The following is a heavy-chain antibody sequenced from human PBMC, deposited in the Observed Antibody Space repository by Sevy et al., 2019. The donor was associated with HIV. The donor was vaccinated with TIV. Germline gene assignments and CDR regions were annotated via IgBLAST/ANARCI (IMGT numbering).Heavy chain of an antibody. V-gene: IGHV4-34*01. Sequence: SETLSLTCAVYGESFSGYYWNWVRQPPGKGLEWIGEINHTGSTNYNPSLKSRVNISVDTSKNQFSLKLSSVTAADTXXYYCARGRSDSSGYYPRRRAEYFQHWGQGTLVTVSS. D-gene: IGHD3-22*01. CDR2: INHTGST. CDR1: GESFSGYY. J-gene: IGHJ1*01. CDR3: ARGRSDSSGYYPRRRAEYFQH.